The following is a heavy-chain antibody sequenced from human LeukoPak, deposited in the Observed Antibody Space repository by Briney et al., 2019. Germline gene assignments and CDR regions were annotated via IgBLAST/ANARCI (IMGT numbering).Heavy chain of an antibody. D-gene: IGHD2-2*01. Sequence: SETLSLTCTVSGGSISSYHWSWIRQPPGTELEWIGYIFYSGSTNYNPSLKSRVTISVDTSKNQFSLKLISVTAADTAVYYCARHPSAMTRFDPWGQGIQVTVSS. CDR1: GGSISSYH. V-gene: IGHV4-59*08. J-gene: IGHJ5*02. CDR2: IFYSGST. CDR3: ARHPSAMTRFDP.